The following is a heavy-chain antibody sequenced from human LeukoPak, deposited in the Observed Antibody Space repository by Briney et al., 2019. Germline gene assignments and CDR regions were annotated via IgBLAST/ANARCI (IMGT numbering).Heavy chain of an antibody. J-gene: IGHJ4*02. CDR2: IIYSGDST. D-gene: IGHD2-15*01. V-gene: IGHV3-23*01. Sequence: GGSLRLSCAASGFALSSYSMSWVRQAPGKGLEWVSPIIYSGDSTAYAESVKGRFTISRDNSKNTLYLQMNSLRAEDTAVYYCAKVLTAAETDMLFADWGQGTLGTVSS. CDR3: AKVLTAAETDMLFAD. CDR1: GFALSSYS.